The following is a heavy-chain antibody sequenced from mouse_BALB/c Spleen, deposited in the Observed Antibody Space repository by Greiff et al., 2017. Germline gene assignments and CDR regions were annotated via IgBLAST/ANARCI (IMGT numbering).Heavy chain of an antibody. CDR2: ISYDGSN. D-gene: IGHD1-1*01. CDR3: ARETTVVADAMDY. J-gene: IGHJ4*01. Sequence: VQLKQSGPGLVKPSQSLSLTCSVTGYSITSGYYWHWIRQFPGNKLEWMGYISYDGSNNYNPSLKNRISITRDTSKNQFFLKLNSVTTEDTATYYCARETTVVADAMDYWGQGTSVTVSS. CDR1: GYSITSGYY. V-gene: IGHV3-6*02.